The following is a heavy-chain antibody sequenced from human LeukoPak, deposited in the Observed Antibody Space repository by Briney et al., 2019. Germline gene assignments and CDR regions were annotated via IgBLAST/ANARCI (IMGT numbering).Heavy chain of an antibody. J-gene: IGHJ6*03. V-gene: IGHV4-59*01. CDR3: ARGFSVRYLYYYYMDV. CDR2: IYYSGST. D-gene: IGHD2-15*01. Sequence: SETLSLTCTVSGGSISSYYWSWIRQPPGKGLEWIGYIYYSGSTNYNPSLKSRVTISVDTSKNQFSLKLSSVTAADTAVYYCARGFSVRYLYYYYMDVWGKGTTVTISS. CDR1: GGSISSYY.